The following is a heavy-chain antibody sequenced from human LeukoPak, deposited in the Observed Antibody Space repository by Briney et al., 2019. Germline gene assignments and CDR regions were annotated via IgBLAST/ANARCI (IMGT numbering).Heavy chain of an antibody. J-gene: IGHJ5*02. CDR1: GYTLTELS. D-gene: IGHD3-10*01. CDR2: FDSEDGEA. V-gene: IGHV1-24*01. Sequence: RASVKVSCKVSGYTLTELSMHWVRQAPGKGLEWMGGFDSEDGEAIYAQKFQGRVTMTEDTSTDTAYMELSSLRSEDTAVYYCATVGVTMVRGVTAKYNWFDPWGQGTMVTVSS. CDR3: ATVGVTMVRGVTAKYNWFDP.